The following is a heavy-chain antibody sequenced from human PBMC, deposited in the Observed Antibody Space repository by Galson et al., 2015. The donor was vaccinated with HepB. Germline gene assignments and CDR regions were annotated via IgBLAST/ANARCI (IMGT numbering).Heavy chain of an antibody. V-gene: IGHV1-8*01. CDR1: GYTSTSYD. CDR3: ARGLFRCSSTSCYEGY. CDR2: MNPNSGNT. D-gene: IGHD2-2*01. Sequence: SVKVSCKASGYTSTSYDINWVRQATGQGLEWMGWMNPNSGNTGYAQKFQGRVTMTRNTSISTAYMELSSLRSEDTAVYYCARGLFRCSSTSCYEGYWGQGTLVTVSS. J-gene: IGHJ4*02.